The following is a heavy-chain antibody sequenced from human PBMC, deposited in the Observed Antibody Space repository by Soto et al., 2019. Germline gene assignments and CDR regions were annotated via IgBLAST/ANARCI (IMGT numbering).Heavy chain of an antibody. V-gene: IGHV1-69*02. CDR2: IIPILGIA. J-gene: IGHJ5*02. CDR3: ARRGPYDFWSGYYRSWFDP. CDR1: GGTFSSYT. Sequence: QVQLVQSGAEVKKPGSSVKVSCKASGGTFSSYTISWVRQAPGQGLEWLGRIIPILGIANYAQKFQGRVTITADKSTSTAYMELSSLRSEDTAVYYCARRGPYDFWSGYYRSWFDPWGQGTLVTVSS. D-gene: IGHD3-3*01.